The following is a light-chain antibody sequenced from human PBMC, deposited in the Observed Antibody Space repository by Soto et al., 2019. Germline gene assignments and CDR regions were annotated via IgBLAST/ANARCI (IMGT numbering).Light chain of an antibody. CDR2: GTS. Sequence: DTVLTQSPGTLSLSPGERATLSCRASQSVNSSYLAWYQQKPGQAPRLLIYGTSSRATAIPDRFSGSGSGTDFTLTISRLEPEDFAVYYCQQYGRSPPMYTFGRGTKLEIK. V-gene: IGKV3-20*01. J-gene: IGKJ2*01. CDR1: QSVNSSY. CDR3: QQYGRSPPMYT.